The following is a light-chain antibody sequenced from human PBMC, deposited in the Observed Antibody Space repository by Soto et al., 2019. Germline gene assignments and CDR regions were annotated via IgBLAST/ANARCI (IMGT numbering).Light chain of an antibody. CDR1: SSNIGAGYD. V-gene: IGLV1-40*01. CDR2: GNS. J-gene: IGLJ1*01. CDR3: QSYDSSPPWV. Sequence: QSVLTQPPSASGAPGQRVTISCTGSSSNIGAGYDVHWYQQLPGTAPKLLIYGNSNRPSGVPDRFSGSKSGASASLAITGLQAEDEADYYCQSYDSSPPWVFGTGTKLTVL.